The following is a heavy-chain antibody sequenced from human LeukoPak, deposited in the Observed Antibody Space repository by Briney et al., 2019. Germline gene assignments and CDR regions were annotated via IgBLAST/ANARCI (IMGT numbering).Heavy chain of an antibody. CDR2: INHSGST. CDR1: GGSFSGYY. V-gene: IGHV4-34*01. CDR3: ARGLATPYFDY. Sequence: SETLPLTCAVYGGSFSGYYWSWIRQPPGKGLEWIGEINHSGSTNYNPSLKSRVTISVDTSKNQFSLKLSSVTAADTAVYYCARGLATPYFDYWGQGTLVTVSS. J-gene: IGHJ4*02. D-gene: IGHD2-15*01.